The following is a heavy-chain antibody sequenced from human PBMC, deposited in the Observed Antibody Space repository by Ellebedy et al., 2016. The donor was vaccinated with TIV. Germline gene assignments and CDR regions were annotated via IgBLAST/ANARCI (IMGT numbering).Heavy chain of an antibody. J-gene: IGHJ5*02. V-gene: IGHV3-53*01. CDR3: AREYCSGGSCYAVFCFDP. D-gene: IGHD2-15*01. CDR1: GFSVSTTY. CDR2: IYSANTT. Sequence: GESLKISCAASGFSVSTTYMKWVRQAPGKGLEWVSVIYSANTTYYADSVKGRFTISRDNSKNILYLEMNSLRAEDTAVYYCAREYCSGGSCYAVFCFDPWGQGTLVTVSS.